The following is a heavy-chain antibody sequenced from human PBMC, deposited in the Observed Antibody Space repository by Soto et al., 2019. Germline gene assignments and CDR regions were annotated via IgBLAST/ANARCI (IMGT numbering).Heavy chain of an antibody. Sequence: PGESLKISCKGSGYTFTVYWIGWVLQRPWKGLEWMGIVYPGDSDIRYSPSFRGQVTISIDKSVSTAYLQWNSLKASDTAMYYCARALTGTIHPHYFDYWGQGTLVTV. CDR1: GYTFTVYW. J-gene: IGHJ4*02. D-gene: IGHD1-7*01. CDR3: ARALTGTIHPHYFDY. CDR2: VYPGDSDI. V-gene: IGHV5-51*01.